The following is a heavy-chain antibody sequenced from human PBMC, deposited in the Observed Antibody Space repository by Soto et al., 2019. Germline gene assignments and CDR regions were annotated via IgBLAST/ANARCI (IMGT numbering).Heavy chain of an antibody. CDR2: FDPEDGET. J-gene: IGHJ4*02. V-gene: IGHV1-24*01. CDR3: ARDVWFSSYGSSSIFFDY. Sequence: ASVKVSCKVSGYTLTELSMHWVRQAPGKGLEWMGGFDPEDGETIYAQKFQGRVTMTRDTSTNTAYMELSRLRSDDTAVYYCARDVWFSSYGSSSIFFDYWGQGTLVTVSS. CDR1: GYTLTELS. D-gene: IGHD3-22*01.